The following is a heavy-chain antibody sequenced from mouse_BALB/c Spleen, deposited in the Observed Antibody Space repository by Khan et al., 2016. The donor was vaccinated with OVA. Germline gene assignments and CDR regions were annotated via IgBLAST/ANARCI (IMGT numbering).Heavy chain of an antibody. CDR1: GYTFSSYW. V-gene: IGHV1-9*01. CDR3: ARGNYYGRTSWFGY. CDR2: ILPGSNST. Sequence: QVQLKQSGAELMKPGASVKISCKPTGYTFSSYWIEWVKQRPGHGLEWIGEILPGSNSTNYNERFQGKATITADTSSNTAYMQLNSLTSEDSAIFYCARGNYYGRTSWFGYWGQGTLVTVSA. D-gene: IGHD1-1*01. J-gene: IGHJ3*01.